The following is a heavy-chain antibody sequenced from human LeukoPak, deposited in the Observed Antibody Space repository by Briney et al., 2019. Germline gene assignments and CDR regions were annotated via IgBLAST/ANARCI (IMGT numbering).Heavy chain of an antibody. CDR1: GFTFSRYN. J-gene: IGHJ4*02. D-gene: IGHD3-22*01. CDR2: ISSSSSYI. V-gene: IGHV3-21*01. Sequence: GGSLRLSCAASGFTFSRYNMNWVRQAPGKGLEWVSSISSSSSYIYYADSVKGRFTISRDNAKNSLYLQMNSLRAEDTAVYYWARGINDRAGDYWGQGTLVTVSS. CDR3: ARGINDRAGDY.